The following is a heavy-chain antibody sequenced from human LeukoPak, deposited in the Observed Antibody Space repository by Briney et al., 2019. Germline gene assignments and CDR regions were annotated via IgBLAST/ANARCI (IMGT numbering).Heavy chain of an antibody. D-gene: IGHD2-2*02. CDR3: ARDIVVVPAAIPA. Sequence: GASVKISCKVSGYTFTDYYMHWVRQAPGQGLEWMGWINPNSGGTNYAQKFQGRVTMTRDTSISTAYMELSRLRSDDTAVYYCARDIVVVPAAIPAWGQGTLVTVSS. CDR1: GYTFTDYY. J-gene: IGHJ5*02. V-gene: IGHV1-2*02. CDR2: INPNSGGT.